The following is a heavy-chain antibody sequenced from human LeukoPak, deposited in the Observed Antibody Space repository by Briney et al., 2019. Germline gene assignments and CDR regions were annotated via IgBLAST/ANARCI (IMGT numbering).Heavy chain of an antibody. CDR3: ARAGLNWFDP. D-gene: IGHD3-16*01. J-gene: IGHJ5*02. CDR1: GGTFSSYA. Sequence: SVKVSCKASGGTFSSYAISWVRQAPGQGLEWMGRIIPILGIANYAQKFQGRVTITRNTSISTAYMELSSLRSEDTAVYYCARAGLNWFDPWGQGTLVTVSS. V-gene: IGHV1-69*04. CDR2: IIPILGIA.